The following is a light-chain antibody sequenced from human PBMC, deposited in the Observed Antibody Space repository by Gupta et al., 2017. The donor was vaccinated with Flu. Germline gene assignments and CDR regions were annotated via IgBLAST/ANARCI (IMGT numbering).Light chain of an antibody. Sequence: DIVMTQSPDSLAVSLGERAHINCKSSQSVLYSSNNKNYLAWYQHKPGQPPKLLIYWASTRESGVPDRFSGSGSGTDFTLTISSLQAEDVAVYYCHQYYSTPPTFGQGTKLEIK. J-gene: IGKJ2*01. CDR1: QSVLYSSNNKNY. V-gene: IGKV4-1*01. CDR2: WAS. CDR3: HQYYSTPPT.